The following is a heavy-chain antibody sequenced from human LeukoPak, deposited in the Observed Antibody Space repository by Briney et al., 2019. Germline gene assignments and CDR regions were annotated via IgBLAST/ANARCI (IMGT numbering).Heavy chain of an antibody. V-gene: IGHV4-4*07. D-gene: IGHD1-7*01. CDR3: ARLITGTTTAFDI. Sequence: SETLSLTCTVSGASVNSYYWTWIRQPAGKGLEWIGRVYTSGSTHYNPSLKTRLTMSVDTSKNQFSLKLSSVTAADTAVYYCARLITGTTTAFDIWGQGTMVTVSS. CDR2: VYTSGST. J-gene: IGHJ3*02. CDR1: GASVNSYY.